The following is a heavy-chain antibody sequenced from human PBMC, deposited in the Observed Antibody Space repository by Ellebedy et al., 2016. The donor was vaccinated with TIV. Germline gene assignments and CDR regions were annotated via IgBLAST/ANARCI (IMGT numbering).Heavy chain of an antibody. V-gene: IGHV4-31*03. J-gene: IGHJ5*02. CDR2: IYYSGST. CDR1: GGSISSGGYY. Sequence: SETLSLTCTVSGGSISSGGYYWSWIRQHPGKGLEWIGYIYYSGSTYYHPSLKSRVTVSIDTSKNQISLNQSSVTAADTAVYYCARDLMASGWFDPWGQGTLVTVSS. CDR3: ARDLMASGWFDP. D-gene: IGHD5-24*01.